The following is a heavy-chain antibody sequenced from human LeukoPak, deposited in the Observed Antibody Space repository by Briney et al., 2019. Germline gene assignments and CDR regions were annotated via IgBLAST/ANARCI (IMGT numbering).Heavy chain of an antibody. D-gene: IGHD4-17*01. CDR3: AKDRLDYEDY. Sequence: PGGSLRLSCAASGFIFSSYGMHWVRQAPGKGLEWVAFIRYDGSNKYYADSVKGRFTISRDNSKNTLYLQMNSLRAEDTAVYYCAKDRLDYEDYWGQGTLVTVSS. J-gene: IGHJ4*02. V-gene: IGHV3-30*02. CDR2: IRYDGSNK. CDR1: GFIFSSYG.